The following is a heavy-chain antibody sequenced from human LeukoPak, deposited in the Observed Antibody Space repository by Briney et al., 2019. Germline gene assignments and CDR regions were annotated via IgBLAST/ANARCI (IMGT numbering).Heavy chain of an antibody. CDR2: INHSGST. CDR3: ARVSDYGGNDAFDI. D-gene: IGHD4-23*01. J-gene: IGHJ3*02. CDR1: GGSFSGYY. V-gene: IGHV4-34*01. Sequence: KPSETLSLTCAVYGGSFSGYYWSWIRQPPGKALEWIGEINHSGSTYYNPSLKSRVTISVDRSKNQFSLKLSSVTAADTAVYYCARVSDYGGNDAFDIWGQGTMVTVSS.